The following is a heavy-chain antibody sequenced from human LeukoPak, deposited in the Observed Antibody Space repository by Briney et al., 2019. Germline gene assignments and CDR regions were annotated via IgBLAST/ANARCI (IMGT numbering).Heavy chain of an antibody. CDR3: AMGVPIAAAVSYYFDY. J-gene: IGHJ4*02. Sequence: GGSLRLSCAASGFTFSSYGMHWVRQAPGKGLEWVAVIWYDGSNKYYADSAKGRFTISRDNSKNTLYLQMNSLRAEDTAVYYCAMGVPIAAAVSYYFDYWGQGTLVTVSS. D-gene: IGHD6-13*01. V-gene: IGHV3-33*01. CDR1: GFTFSSYG. CDR2: IWYDGSNK.